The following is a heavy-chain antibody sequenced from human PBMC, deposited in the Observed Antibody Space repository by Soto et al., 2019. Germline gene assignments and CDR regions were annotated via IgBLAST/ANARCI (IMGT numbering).Heavy chain of an antibody. V-gene: IGHV1-58*01. J-gene: IGHJ6*02. CDR2: IVVGSGNT. D-gene: IGHD3-3*01. CDR1: GFTFTSSA. CDR3: AAGYDFWSGYYLTSQNYYYGMDV. Sequence: ASVKVSCKASGFTFTSSAVQWVRQARGQRLEWIGWIVVGSGNTNYAQKFQERVTITRDMSTSTAYMELSSLRSEDTAVYYCAAGYDFWSGYYLTSQNYYYGMDVWGQGTTVTVSS.